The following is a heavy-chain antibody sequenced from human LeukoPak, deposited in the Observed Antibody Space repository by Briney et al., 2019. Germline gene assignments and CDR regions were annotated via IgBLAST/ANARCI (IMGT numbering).Heavy chain of an antibody. Sequence: PSETLSLTCTVSGGSISSGSYYWSWIRQPAGKGLEWIGRMYTSGSTNYNPSLKSRVTIPVDTSKNQFSLKLSSVTAADTAVYYCARGGGYCSGGSCYSSFDYWGQGTLVTVSS. D-gene: IGHD2-15*01. CDR1: GGSISSGSYY. CDR2: MYTSGST. CDR3: ARGGGYCSGGSCYSSFDY. J-gene: IGHJ4*02. V-gene: IGHV4-61*02.